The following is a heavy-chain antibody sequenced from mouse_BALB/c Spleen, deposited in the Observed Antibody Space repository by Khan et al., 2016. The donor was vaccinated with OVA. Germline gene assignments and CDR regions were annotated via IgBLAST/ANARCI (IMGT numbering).Heavy chain of an antibody. J-gene: IGHJ2*01. CDR2: ISYSGST. CDR1: GYSITRGYG. V-gene: IGHV3-2*02. D-gene: IGHD1-2*01. Sequence: VQLVESGPGLVKPSQSLSLTCTVTGYSITRGYGWNWIRQFPGNKLEWMGYISYSGSTNYNPSLQSRISITRDTSKNQFFLQLNSVTTEDTATYYCARTARIKYWGQGTTRTVSS. CDR3: ARTARIKY.